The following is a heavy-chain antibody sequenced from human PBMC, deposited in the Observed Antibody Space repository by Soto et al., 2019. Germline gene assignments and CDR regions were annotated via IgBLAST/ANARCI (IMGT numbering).Heavy chain of an antibody. D-gene: IGHD3-3*01. CDR1: GFTFSSYA. CDR2: ISGSGGST. J-gene: IGHJ4*02. Sequence: GSLRLSCAASGFTFSSYAMSWVRQAPGKGLEWVSAISGSGGSTYYADSVKGRFTISRDNSKNTLYLQMNSLRAEDTAVYYCAKAPAITIFGVVIPHFDYWGQGTLVTVSS. V-gene: IGHV3-23*01. CDR3: AKAPAITIFGVVIPHFDY.